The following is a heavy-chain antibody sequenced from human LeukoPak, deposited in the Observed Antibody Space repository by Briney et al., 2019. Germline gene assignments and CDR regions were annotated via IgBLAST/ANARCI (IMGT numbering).Heavy chain of an antibody. CDR3: ARAPHYSNYGPYYYGMDV. Sequence: TGGSLRLSCAASGFTFSDYYMSWIRQASGKGLEWVSYISSSSSYTNYADSVKGRFTISRDNAKNSLYLQMNSLRAEDTAVYYCARAPHYSNYGPYYYGMDVWGQGTTVTVSS. V-gene: IGHV3-11*06. CDR2: ISSSSSYT. J-gene: IGHJ6*02. D-gene: IGHD4-11*01. CDR1: GFTFSDYY.